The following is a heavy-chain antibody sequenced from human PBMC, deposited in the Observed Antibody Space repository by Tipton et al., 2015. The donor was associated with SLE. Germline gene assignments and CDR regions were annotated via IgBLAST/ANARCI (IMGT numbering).Heavy chain of an antibody. CDR1: GDSISSSYY. Sequence: LRLSCTVSGDSISSSYYWGWIRQPPGKGLEWIASIHYSGSTYYNPSLKSRVTISADTSKNQFSLNLSSVSAADTAMYYCARALGAVTWFDPWGQGTLVTVSS. CDR2: IHYSGST. CDR3: ARALGAVTWFDP. J-gene: IGHJ5*02. V-gene: IGHV4-39*07.